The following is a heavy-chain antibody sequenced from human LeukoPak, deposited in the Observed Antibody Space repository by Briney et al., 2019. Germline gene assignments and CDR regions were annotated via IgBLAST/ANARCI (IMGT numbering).Heavy chain of an antibody. CDR1: GYTFTSHF. J-gene: IGHJ5*02. V-gene: IGHV1-46*01. Sequence: VASVKVSCKASGYTFTSHFMHWVRQAPGQGLEWMGIINPRGGSTSYTQKFQGRVTMTRDTSTSTVYMELSSLRSEDTAVYYCARDLYGSGSYNWFDPWGQGTLVTVSS. CDR2: INPRGGST. CDR3: ARDLYGSGSYNWFDP. D-gene: IGHD3-10*01.